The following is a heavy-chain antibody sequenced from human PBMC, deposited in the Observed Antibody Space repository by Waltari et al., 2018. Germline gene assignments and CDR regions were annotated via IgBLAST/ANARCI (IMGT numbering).Heavy chain of an antibody. CDR3: ARHLYSIDYLELGY. CDR1: GFNFISDA. Sequence: EVHLLESGGGLAQPGGSLRLSCAASGFNFISDAMSWVRQAPGKGLEWVSGISDSGVITKYADSVKGRFTVSRDNSKNTVFLQLNSLRAEDTAIYYCARHLYSIDYLELGYWGQGPWSPSPQ. J-gene: IGHJ4*02. CDR2: ISDSGVIT. V-gene: IGHV3-23*01. D-gene: IGHD3-22*01.